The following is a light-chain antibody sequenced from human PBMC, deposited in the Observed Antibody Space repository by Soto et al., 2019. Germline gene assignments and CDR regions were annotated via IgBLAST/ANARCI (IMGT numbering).Light chain of an antibody. Sequence: EIVLTQSPGTLSLSPGERATLSCRASQSISSTFLAWYQQKPGQAPRLLIYGASSRATGVPDRFRGGGSGTDFTLTISRLEPEDFAVYYCQPYGGSLTFGGATKVEIK. J-gene: IGKJ4*02. CDR1: QSISSTF. V-gene: IGKV3-20*01. CDR2: GAS. CDR3: QPYGGSLT.